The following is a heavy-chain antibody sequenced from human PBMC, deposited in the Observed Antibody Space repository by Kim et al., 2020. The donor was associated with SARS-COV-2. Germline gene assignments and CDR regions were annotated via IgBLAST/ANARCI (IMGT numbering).Heavy chain of an antibody. Sequence: GGSLRLSCAASGFTFSSYAMHWVRQAPGKGLEWVAVISYDGSNKYYADSVKGRFTISRDNSKNTLYLQMNSLRAEDTAVYSCARGVIAVAGYFDYWGQGTLVTVSS. J-gene: IGHJ4*02. CDR2: ISYDGSNK. V-gene: IGHV3-30*04. D-gene: IGHD6-19*01. CDR1: GFTFSSYA. CDR3: ARGVIAVAGYFDY.